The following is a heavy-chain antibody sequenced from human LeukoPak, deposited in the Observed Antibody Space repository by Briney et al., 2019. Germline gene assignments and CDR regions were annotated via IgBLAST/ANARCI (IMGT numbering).Heavy chain of an antibody. CDR3: ARRTVVTASYDPQNWFDP. D-gene: IGHD2-21*02. V-gene: IGHV4-59*01. CDR1: GASISNSC. J-gene: IGHJ5*02. CDR2: IYNSGST. Sequence: PSETLSPTCTVSGASISNSCSSWIRQHPGKGREWVGHIYNSGSTKYNPSLQSRVTMSVDTSKNQFSLNLSSVTAADTAVYYCARRTVVTASYDPQNWFDPWGQGALVTVSS.